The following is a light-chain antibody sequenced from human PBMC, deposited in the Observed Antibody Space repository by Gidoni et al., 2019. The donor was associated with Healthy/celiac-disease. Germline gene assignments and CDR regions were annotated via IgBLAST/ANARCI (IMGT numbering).Light chain of an antibody. CDR1: SSDVGSYNR. J-gene: IGLJ1*01. CDR3: GSYASTSTYV. Sequence: QSALTQPPSVSGSPGQSVTISCTGTSSDVGSYNRVSRYHQPPGTAPKLMIYEVSNRPSGVPDRFSGSKSGNTASLTISGLQADDEADYYCGSYASTSTYVFGTGTKVTVL. V-gene: IGLV2-18*02. CDR2: EVS.